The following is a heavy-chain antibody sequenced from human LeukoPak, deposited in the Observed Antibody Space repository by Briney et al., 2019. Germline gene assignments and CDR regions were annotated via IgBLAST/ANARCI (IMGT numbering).Heavy chain of an antibody. D-gene: IGHD6-19*01. CDR3: AREGAVAATEAFDY. CDR2: IYTSGST. J-gene: IGHJ4*02. Sequence: SETLSLTCTVSGGSISSGSYYWSWIRQPAGKGLEWIGRIYTSGSTNYNPSLKSRVTISVDTSKNQFSLKLSSVTAAGTAVYYCAREGAVAATEAFDYWGQGTLVTVSS. V-gene: IGHV4-61*02. CDR1: GGSISSGSYY.